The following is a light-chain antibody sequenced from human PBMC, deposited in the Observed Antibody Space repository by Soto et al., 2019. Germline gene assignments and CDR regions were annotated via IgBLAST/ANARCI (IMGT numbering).Light chain of an antibody. CDR3: QQYNNWPPMYT. CDR1: QSVSSN. J-gene: IGKJ2*01. Sequence: EIVMTQSPATLSASPGERATLSCRASQSVSSNLAWYQQKPGQAPRLLIYGASTTATGIPARFSGSGSGTEFTITISSLQSEDFAVYYYQQYNNWPPMYTFGQGTKLEIK. V-gene: IGKV3-15*01. CDR2: GAS.